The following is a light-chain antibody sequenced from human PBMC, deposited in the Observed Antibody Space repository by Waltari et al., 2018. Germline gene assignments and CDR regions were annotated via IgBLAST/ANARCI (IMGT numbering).Light chain of an antibody. Sequence: DIQMTQSPSSLSASVGDRVTITCRASENVNNYLNWYQQKPGKAPKLLIYEAYSLQSGVSSRFSGSGSGTDYTFTISSLQSEDVATYYCQHGYGTPLTFGGGTKVEIK. CDR1: ENVNNY. CDR2: EAY. CDR3: QHGYGTPLT. J-gene: IGKJ4*01. V-gene: IGKV1-39*01.